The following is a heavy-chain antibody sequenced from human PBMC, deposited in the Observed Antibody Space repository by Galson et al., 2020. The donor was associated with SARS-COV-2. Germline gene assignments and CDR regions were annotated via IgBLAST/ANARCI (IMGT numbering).Heavy chain of an antibody. CDR3: ARDVGTGAFDY. CDR2: IYYSGST. J-gene: IGHJ4*02. V-gene: IGHV4-31*03. D-gene: IGHD1-1*01. CDR1: GASISSGGYY. Sequence: SETLSLTCTISGASISSGGYYWTWIRHLPGTGLEWIGYIYYSGSTNYNPSLKSRVSFSVDTSTNQFSLRLNSVTAADAAVYYCARDVGTGAFDYWGQGALVTVSS.